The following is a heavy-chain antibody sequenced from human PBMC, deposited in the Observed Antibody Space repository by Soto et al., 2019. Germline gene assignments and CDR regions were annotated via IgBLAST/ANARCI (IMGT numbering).Heavy chain of an antibody. CDR2: IYYSGST. CDR1: GGSISSGGYY. D-gene: IGHD4-4*01. V-gene: IGHV4-31*03. Sequence: QVQLQESGPGLVKPSQTLSLTCTVSGGSISSGGYYWSWIRQHPGKGLEWIGYIYYSGSTYYNPSLKSRVTISVDTSKNQFSLKLSSVTAADTAVYYCARVKGVLQCGELKGYYFDYWGQGTLVTVSS. J-gene: IGHJ4*02. CDR3: ARVKGVLQCGELKGYYFDY.